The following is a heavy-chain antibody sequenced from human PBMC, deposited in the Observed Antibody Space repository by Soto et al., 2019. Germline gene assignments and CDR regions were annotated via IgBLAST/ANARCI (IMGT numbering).Heavy chain of an antibody. V-gene: IGHV3-23*01. J-gene: IGHJ4*02. CDR1: GFTFSSYA. D-gene: IGHD2-15*01. Sequence: GGSLRLSCAASGFTFSSYAMSWVRQAPGKGLEWVSAISGSGGSTYYADSVKGRFTISRDNSKNTLYLQMNSLRAEDTAVYYCAKLSLNCSGGSCYFDYWGQGTLVTVSS. CDR2: ISGSGGST. CDR3: AKLSLNCSGGSCYFDY.